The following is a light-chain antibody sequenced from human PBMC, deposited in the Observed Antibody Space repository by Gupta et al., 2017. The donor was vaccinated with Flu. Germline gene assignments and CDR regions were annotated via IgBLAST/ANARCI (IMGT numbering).Light chain of an antibody. J-gene: IGLJ3*02. V-gene: IGLV4-69*01. CDR1: SGHSRNA. Sequence: QLVLTQSPSASASLGASVKLTCTLSSGHSRNAIAWHQQQPERGPRYLLRLNSDGSHNKGDGIPDRFSGSSSGAERYLTISNPQSEDEAAYYCQTWATGIQVFGGGTKLTVL. CDR2: LNSDGSH. CDR3: QTWATGIQV.